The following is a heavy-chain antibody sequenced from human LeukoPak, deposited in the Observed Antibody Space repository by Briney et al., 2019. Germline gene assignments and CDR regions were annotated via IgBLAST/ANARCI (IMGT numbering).Heavy chain of an antibody. Sequence: SETLSLTCTVSGGSISSSNYYWGWISQPPGKGLEWIGSIYYSGGTYYNPSLKSRVTISVDTSKNQFSLKLSSVTAADTAVYYCASKRWLQHELYYWGQGTLVTVSS. CDR2: IYYSGGT. CDR1: GGSISSSNYY. CDR3: ASKRWLQHELYY. V-gene: IGHV4-39*07. J-gene: IGHJ4*02. D-gene: IGHD5-24*01.